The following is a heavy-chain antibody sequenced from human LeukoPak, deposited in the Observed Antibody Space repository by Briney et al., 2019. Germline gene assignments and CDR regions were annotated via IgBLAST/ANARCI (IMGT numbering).Heavy chain of an antibody. V-gene: IGHV3-21*01. CDR1: GFTFSSYS. Sequence: GGSLRLSCAASGFTFSSYSMNWVRQAPGKGLEWVSSISSSSSYIYYADSVKGRFTISRDNSKNTLYLQMNSLRAEDTAVYYCAKKGEDFDYWGQGTLVTVSS. CDR3: AKKGEDFDY. CDR2: ISSSSSYI. J-gene: IGHJ4*02. D-gene: IGHD3-16*01.